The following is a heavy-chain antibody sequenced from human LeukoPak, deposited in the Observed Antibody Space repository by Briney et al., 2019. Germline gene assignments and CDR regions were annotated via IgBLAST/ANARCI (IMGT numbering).Heavy chain of an antibody. CDR3: ARGGPSGSYFSPKPSYYYYYYMDV. Sequence: SVKVSCKASGGTFSSYAISWVRQAPGQGLEWMGGIIPIFGTANYAQKFQGRVTITTDESTSTAYMELSSLRSEDTAVYYCARGGPSGSYFSPKPSYYYYYYMDVWGKGTTVTVSS. J-gene: IGHJ6*03. D-gene: IGHD1-26*01. V-gene: IGHV1-69*05. CDR2: IIPIFGTA. CDR1: GGTFSSYA.